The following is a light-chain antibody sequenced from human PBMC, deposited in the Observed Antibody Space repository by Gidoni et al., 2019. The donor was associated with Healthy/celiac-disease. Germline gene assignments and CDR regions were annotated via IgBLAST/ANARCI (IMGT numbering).Light chain of an antibody. Sequence: QTVVTQEQSFSVSPGRTVTLTCGLSSGSVSTSYYPSWYQQTPGQAPRTLIYSTNTRSAGVTDRFSGSIRGNKAALTITGAQADDESDYYCVLYMGSGSVVFGGGTKLTVL. CDR2: STN. CDR1: SGSVSTSYY. V-gene: IGLV8-61*01. J-gene: IGLJ2*01. CDR3: VLYMGSGSVV.